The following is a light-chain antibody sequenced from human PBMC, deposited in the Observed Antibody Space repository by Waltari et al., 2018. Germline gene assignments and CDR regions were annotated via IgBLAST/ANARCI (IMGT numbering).Light chain of an antibody. CDR3: QQYNNWPLT. CDR1: QSVSRN. V-gene: IGKV3-15*01. Sequence: EIVMTQSPATLSVSPGERATPSCRASQSVSRNVAWYQQKPGQAPRLLIYGASTRATGIPARFSGSGSGTEFTLTISSLQSEDFAVYYCQQYNNWPLTFGGGTKVEIK. CDR2: GAS. J-gene: IGKJ4*01.